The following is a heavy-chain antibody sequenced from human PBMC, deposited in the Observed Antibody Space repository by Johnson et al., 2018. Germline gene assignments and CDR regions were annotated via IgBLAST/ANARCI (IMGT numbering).Heavy chain of an antibody. Sequence: VQLVQSGGGLVQPGGSLRLSCVASGFTFSSYWMHWVRQDPGKGLVWVSRSYSDGSITNYADSVKGRFTISRDNAKNTLYLQMNRLRVEDTAVYYCARGSLVSGYYSRGAFEIWGQGTMVTVSS. CDR2: SYSDGSIT. V-gene: IGHV3-74*02. CDR3: ARGSLVSGYYSRGAFEI. J-gene: IGHJ3*02. D-gene: IGHD3-22*01. CDR1: GFTFSSYW.